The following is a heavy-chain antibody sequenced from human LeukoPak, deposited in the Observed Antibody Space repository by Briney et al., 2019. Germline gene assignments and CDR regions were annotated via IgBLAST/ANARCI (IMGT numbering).Heavy chain of an antibody. CDR1: GFTFSSYA. D-gene: IGHD3-3*01. CDR2: ISGSGGST. J-gene: IGHJ6*03. Sequence: PGGSLRLSCAASGFTFSSYAMSWVRQAPGEGLEWVSAISGSGGSTYYADSVKGRFTISRDNSKNTLYLQMNSLRAEDTAVYYCAKRVFFGYYYYYMDVWGKGTTVTVSS. V-gene: IGHV3-23*01. CDR3: AKRVFFGYYYYYMDV.